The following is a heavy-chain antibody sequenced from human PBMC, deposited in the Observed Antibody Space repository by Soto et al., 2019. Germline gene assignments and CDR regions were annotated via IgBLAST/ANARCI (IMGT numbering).Heavy chain of an antibody. Sequence: SETLSLTCVVSGGAISSRHSWNWVRQPPGKGLEWIGEIYHSGSSNHNPSLKSRVTMSIDVSKNQFSLQLSSVIAADTAVYFCGRAVALPGLSYFDSWGRGTLVTVSS. J-gene: IGHJ4*02. V-gene: IGHV4-4*02. D-gene: IGHD1-1*01. CDR3: GRAVALPGLSYFDS. CDR2: IYHSGSS. CDR1: GGAISSRHS.